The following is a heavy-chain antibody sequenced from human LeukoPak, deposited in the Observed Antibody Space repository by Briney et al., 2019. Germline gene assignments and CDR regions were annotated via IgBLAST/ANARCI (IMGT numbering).Heavy chain of an antibody. CDR3: ARGGYDSSGYLFFDY. D-gene: IGHD3-22*01. Sequence: SETLSLTCTVSGGSIGSYYWSWVRQPPEKGLEWIGNIVYTGRTNYNPSLKSRVTISIDTSKNQFSLKLSSVTAADTAVYYCARGGYDSSGYLFFDYWGQGTLVTVSS. V-gene: IGHV4-59*12. J-gene: IGHJ4*02. CDR1: GGSIGSYY. CDR2: IVYTGRT.